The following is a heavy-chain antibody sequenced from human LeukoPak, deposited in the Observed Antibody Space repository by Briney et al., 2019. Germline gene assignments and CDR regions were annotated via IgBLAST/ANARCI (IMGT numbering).Heavy chain of an antibody. J-gene: IGHJ5*02. CDR1: GGSISSGSYY. V-gene: IGHV4-61*02. Sequence: SETLSLTCTVSGGSISSGSYYWSWIRQPAGKGLEWIGRIYTSGSTNYNPSLKSRVTISVDTSKNQFSLKLSSVTAADTAVYYCARVDCSGGSCYSMGNWFDPWGQGTLVTVSS. CDR3: ARVDCSGGSCYSMGNWFDP. CDR2: IYTSGST. D-gene: IGHD2-15*01.